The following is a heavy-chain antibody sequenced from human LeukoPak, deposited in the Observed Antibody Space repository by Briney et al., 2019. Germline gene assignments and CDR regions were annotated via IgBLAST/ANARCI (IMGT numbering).Heavy chain of an antibody. J-gene: IGHJ5*02. V-gene: IGHV1-69*05. D-gene: IGHD2-2*02. CDR2: IIPIFGTA. CDR3: ARGSQQNIVVVPAAISDWFDP. Sequence: GASVKVSCKASGYTFISYGISWVRQAPGQGPEWMGGIIPIFGTANYAQKFQGRVTITTDESTSTAYMELSSLRSEDTAVYYCARGSQQNIVVVPAAISDWFDPWGQGTLVTVSS. CDR1: GYTFISYG.